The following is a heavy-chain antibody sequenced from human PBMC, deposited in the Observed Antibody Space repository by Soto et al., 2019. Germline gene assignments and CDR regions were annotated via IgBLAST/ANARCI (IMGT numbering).Heavy chain of an antibody. CDR2: SGTT. Sequence: SETLSLTCTVSGASISSSNYYWGWIRQPPGKGLQWIGSGTTYYNPSLRGRVTISVDPSENQFSLHLTSVTAADTAVYYCATYGGNTGRFDYWGLGTLVTASS. J-gene: IGHJ4*02. CDR1: GASISSSNYY. CDR3: ATYGGNTGRFDY. D-gene: IGHD4-17*01. V-gene: IGHV4-39*01.